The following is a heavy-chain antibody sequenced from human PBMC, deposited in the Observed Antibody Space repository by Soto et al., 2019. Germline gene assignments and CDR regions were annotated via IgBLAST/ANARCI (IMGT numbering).Heavy chain of an antibody. V-gene: IGHV4-39*01. CDR3: ARHSAPPGFDI. J-gene: IGHJ3*02. CDR1: GGSISSSSYY. CDR2: IYYSGST. D-gene: IGHD3-10*01. Sequence: QLQLQESGPGLVKPSETLSLTCTVSGGSISSSSYYWGWIRQPPGKGLEWIGSIYYSGSTYYNPSLKSRVPXSAXPSKHQFSLKLSSVTAADTAVYYCARHSAPPGFDIWGQGTMVTVSS.